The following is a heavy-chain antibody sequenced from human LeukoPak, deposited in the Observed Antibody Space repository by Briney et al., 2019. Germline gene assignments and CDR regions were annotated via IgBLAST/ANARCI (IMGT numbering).Heavy chain of an antibody. CDR1: GGPISGYH. V-gene: IGHV4-59*01. Sequence: SETLSLTCTVSGGPISGYHWSWIRQPPGKGLEFIGYIHHTGSTTYNPSLKSRVTISADTSKRQFSLKLTSVTGADTAVYYCARSLDYNSNPSDAFDIWGQGTMVTVSS. D-gene: IGHD3-22*01. CDR3: ARSLDYNSNPSDAFDI. CDR2: IHHTGST. J-gene: IGHJ3*02.